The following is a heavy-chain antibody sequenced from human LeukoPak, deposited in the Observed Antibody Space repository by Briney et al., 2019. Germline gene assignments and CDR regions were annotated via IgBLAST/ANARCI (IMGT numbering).Heavy chain of an antibody. J-gene: IGHJ4*02. CDR3: ARGGCSSTRCFAGFFDY. Sequence: GGSLRLSCAASGFTIFNYWMSWVLQAPGGGLEWGANIKQDGSETYYVDSVKGRFTISRDNARSSLFLQMTSLRAEDTAIYYCARGGCSSTRCFAGFFDYWGQGTLVTVSS. CDR1: GFTIFNYW. V-gene: IGHV3-7*04. CDR2: IKQDGSET. D-gene: IGHD2-2*01.